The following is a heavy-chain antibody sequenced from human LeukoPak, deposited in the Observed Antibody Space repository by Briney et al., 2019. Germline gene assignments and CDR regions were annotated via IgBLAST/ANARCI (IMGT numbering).Heavy chain of an antibody. J-gene: IGHJ2*01. Sequence: GSLRLSCAASGFTFSSYWMSWVRQPPGKGLEWIGEINHSGSTNYNPSLKSRVTISVDTSKNQFSLKLSSVTAADTAIYYCARGAASGFSTGWYFDLWGRGTLVTVSS. CDR3: ARGAASGFSTGWYFDL. V-gene: IGHV4-34*01. CDR2: INHSGST. CDR1: GFTFSSYW. D-gene: IGHD3/OR15-3a*01.